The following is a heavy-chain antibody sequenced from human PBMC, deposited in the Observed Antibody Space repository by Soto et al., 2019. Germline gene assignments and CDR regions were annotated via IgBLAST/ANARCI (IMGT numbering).Heavy chain of an antibody. CDR1: GGSISSYY. D-gene: IGHD3-3*01. Sequence: SETLSLTCTVSGGSISSYYWSWIRQPPGKGLEWIGYIYYSGSTNYNPSHKSRVNKSVDTSKDQFSLKLSSVTAADTAVYYCARQPPYYDFWSGPVGNAFDIWGQGTMVTVSS. CDR3: ARQPPYYDFWSGPVGNAFDI. CDR2: IYYSGST. V-gene: IGHV4-59*08. J-gene: IGHJ3*02.